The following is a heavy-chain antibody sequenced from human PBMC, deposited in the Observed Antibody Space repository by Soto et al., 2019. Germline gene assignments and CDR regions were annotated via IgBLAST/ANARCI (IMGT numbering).Heavy chain of an antibody. D-gene: IGHD1-26*01. CDR1: GDIFTRNW. CDR3: AAINEGAPDS. Sequence: GESLKISCRDSGDIFTRNWIAWVRQKPGKGLEWMGIIFAGDSDTRYSPSFRGQVTISVDKDVGTAFLYWSSLEASDTAIYYCAAINEGAPDSWGQGTRVTVSS. CDR2: IFAGDSDT. V-gene: IGHV5-51*01. J-gene: IGHJ4*02.